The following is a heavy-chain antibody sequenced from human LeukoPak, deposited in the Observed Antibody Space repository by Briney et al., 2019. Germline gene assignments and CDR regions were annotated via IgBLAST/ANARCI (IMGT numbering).Heavy chain of an antibody. J-gene: IGHJ4*02. Sequence: PGGSLRLSCAASGFTFSSYEMNWVRQAPGKGLEWVSYISSSGSTIYYADSVKGQFTISRDNAKNSLYLQMNSLRAEDTAVYYCARQLRYFDWLLPDFDYWGQGTLVTVSS. D-gene: IGHD3-9*01. CDR1: GFTFSSYE. CDR2: ISSSGSTI. V-gene: IGHV3-48*03. CDR3: ARQLRYFDWLLPDFDY.